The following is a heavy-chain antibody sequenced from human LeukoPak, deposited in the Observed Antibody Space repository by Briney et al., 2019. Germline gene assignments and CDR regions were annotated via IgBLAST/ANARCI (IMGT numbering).Heavy chain of an antibody. CDR1: GYTFTVYY. Sequence: GASVTVSFKWSGYTFTVYYMHWVQQAPGQGLEWMGWINPNSGGTNYAQKFQGRVTMTRDTSISTAYMELSRLRSDDAAVYYCASAKGGAYGDYDFSWGQGTLVTVSS. V-gene: IGHV1-2*02. D-gene: IGHD4-17*01. CDR2: INPNSGGT. CDR3: ASAKGGAYGDYDFS. J-gene: IGHJ5*02.